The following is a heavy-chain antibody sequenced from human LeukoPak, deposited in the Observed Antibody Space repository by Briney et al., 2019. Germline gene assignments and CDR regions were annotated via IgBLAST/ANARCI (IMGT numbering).Heavy chain of an antibody. Sequence: GGSLRLSCAASGFTFSSYAMSWVRQAPEKGLEWVSAISGSGGSTYYADSVKGRFTISRDNSKNTLYLQMNSLRAEDTAVYYCAKGYYYGSGSYDYWGQGTLVTVSS. CDR3: AKGYYYGSGSYDY. CDR1: GFTFSSYA. V-gene: IGHV3-23*01. CDR2: ISGSGGST. D-gene: IGHD3-10*01. J-gene: IGHJ4*02.